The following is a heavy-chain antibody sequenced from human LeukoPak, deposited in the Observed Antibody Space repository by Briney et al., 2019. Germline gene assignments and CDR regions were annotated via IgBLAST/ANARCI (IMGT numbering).Heavy chain of an antibody. D-gene: IGHD3-10*02. CDR3: TRDSEDSYVYYMVV. CDR1: GFTFSRYW. V-gene: IGHV3-7*01. Sequence: PGGSLRLSCAVSGFTFSRYWMSWVRQAPGEGLEWVANINQDGSVKYYVDSVKGRFTISRDSAKNTLYLQMNSLRAEDTAVYYCTRDSEDSYVYYMVVWGKGTTVTVSS. J-gene: IGHJ6*03. CDR2: INQDGSVK.